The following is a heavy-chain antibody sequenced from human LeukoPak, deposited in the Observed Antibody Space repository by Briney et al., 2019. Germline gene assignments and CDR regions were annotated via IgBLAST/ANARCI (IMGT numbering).Heavy chain of an antibody. J-gene: IGHJ4*02. CDR3: AREIEGYSLDY. V-gene: IGHV3-7*01. D-gene: IGHD3-22*01. CDR2: IKQDGSEK. Sequence: PGGSLRLSCAASGFTFSSYWMSWVHQAPGKGLEWVANIKQDGSEKYYVDSVKGRFTISRDNAKNSLYLQMNSLRAEDTAVYYCAREIEGYSLDYWGQGTLVTASS. CDR1: GFTFSSYW.